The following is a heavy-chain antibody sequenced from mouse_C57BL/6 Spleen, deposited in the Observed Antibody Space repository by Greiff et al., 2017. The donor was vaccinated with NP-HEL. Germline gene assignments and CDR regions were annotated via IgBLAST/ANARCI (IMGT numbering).Heavy chain of an antibody. CDR3: ARGRLRRGYAMDY. Sequence: VQLQQPGAELVKPGASVKMSCKASGYTFTSYWITWVKHRPGQGLEWIGDIYPGSGSTNYNEKFKSKATLTVDTSSSTAYMQLSSLTSEDSAVYYCARGRLRRGYAMDYWGQGTSVTVSS. CDR2: IYPGSGST. D-gene: IGHD2-4*01. CDR1: GYTFTSYW. J-gene: IGHJ4*01. V-gene: IGHV1-55*01.